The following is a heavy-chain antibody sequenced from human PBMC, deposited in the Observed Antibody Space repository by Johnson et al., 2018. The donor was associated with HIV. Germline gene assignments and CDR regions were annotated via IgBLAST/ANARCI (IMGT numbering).Heavy chain of an antibody. D-gene: IGHD6-13*01. CDR3: AREQELIGERAFDI. J-gene: IGHJ3*02. CDR2: MNADGKTT. Sequence: GGALVQPGGSLRLPCAASGFTFINHCMHWVRQAPGKGLVWVSRMNADGKTTTYADSVKGRFTISRDNVKNTLYLQMNSLRAEDTAVYYCAREQELIGERAFDIWGQGTMVTVSS. CDR1: GFTFINHC. V-gene: IGHV3-74*01.